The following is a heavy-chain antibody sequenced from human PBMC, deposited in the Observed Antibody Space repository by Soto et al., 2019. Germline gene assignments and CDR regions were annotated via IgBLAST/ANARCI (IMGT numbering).Heavy chain of an antibody. CDR2: MNQDGSEK. CDR3: AKDIITSYNPSWFDP. V-gene: IGHV3-7*01. Sequence: PGGSLRLSCAASGFHFSSYWMSWVRQAPGKGLEWVANMNQDGSEKYYVDSMKGRFTISRDNARNSLYLQMNSLRVEDTAVYYCAKDIITSYNPSWFDPWGQGTLVTVSS. J-gene: IGHJ5*02. D-gene: IGHD2-2*01. CDR1: GFHFSSYW.